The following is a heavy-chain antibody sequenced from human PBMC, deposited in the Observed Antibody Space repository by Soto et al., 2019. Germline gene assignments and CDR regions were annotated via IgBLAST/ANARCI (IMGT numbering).Heavy chain of an antibody. J-gene: IGHJ4*02. Sequence: EVQLVESGGGLVQPGGSLKLSCAASGFTFSGSAMHWVRQASGKGLEWVGRIRSKANSYATAYAASVKGRFTISRDDSKNTAYLQMNSLKTEDTAVYYCTCLHTYACDYWGQGTLVTVSS. CDR2: IRSKANSYAT. D-gene: IGHD2-2*01. V-gene: IGHV3-73*01. CDR1: GFTFSGSA. CDR3: TCLHTYACDY.